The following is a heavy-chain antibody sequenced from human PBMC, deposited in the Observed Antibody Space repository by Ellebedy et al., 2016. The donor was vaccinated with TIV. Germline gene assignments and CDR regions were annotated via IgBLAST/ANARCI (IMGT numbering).Heavy chain of an antibody. CDR3: AEMGEGFGDYNWFDP. CDR1: GYTLTELS. V-gene: IGHV1-24*01. J-gene: IGHJ5*02. CDR2: FDPEDGET. Sequence: ASVKVSXKVSGYTLTELSMHWVRQAPGKGLEWMGGFDPEDGETIYAQKFQGRVTMTEDTSTDTAYMELSSLRSEGTAVYYCAEMGEGFGDYNWFDPWGQGTLVTVSS. D-gene: IGHD3-10*01.